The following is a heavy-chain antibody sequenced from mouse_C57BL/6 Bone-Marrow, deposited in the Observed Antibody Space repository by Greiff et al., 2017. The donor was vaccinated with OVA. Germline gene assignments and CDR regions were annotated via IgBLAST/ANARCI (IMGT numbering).Heavy chain of an antibody. CDR3: ARNYGNHWYFDV. CDR2: IDPSDSYT. V-gene: IGHV1-50*01. D-gene: IGHD2-1*01. J-gene: IGHJ1*03. Sequence: HLQHSWAELVKPFSSVKLSCKASGYTFTSYWMQWVKQRPGQGLEWIGEIDPSDSYTNYNQKFKGKATLTVDTSSSTAYMQLSSLTSEDSAVYYCARNYGNHWYFDVWGTGTTVTVSS. CDR1: GYTFTSYW.